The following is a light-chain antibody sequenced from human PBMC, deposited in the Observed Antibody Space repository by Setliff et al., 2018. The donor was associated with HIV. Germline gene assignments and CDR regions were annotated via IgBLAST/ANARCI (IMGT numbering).Light chain of an antibody. J-gene: IGLJ1*01. CDR2: DNT. V-gene: IGLV2-14*03. Sequence: QSVLTQPASVSGSPGQSITISCTGTSSDVGAYNFVSWYQQYPGEAPKLIIFDNTKRPSGVSDRFSASKSGNTASLTIPGLQAEDEADYYCSSYTSSSTYVFGLGTKVTV. CDR1: SSDVGAYNF. CDR3: SSYTSSSTYV.